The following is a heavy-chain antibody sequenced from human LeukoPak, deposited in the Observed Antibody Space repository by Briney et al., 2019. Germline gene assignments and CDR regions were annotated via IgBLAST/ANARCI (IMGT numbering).Heavy chain of an antibody. D-gene: IGHD6-6*01. Sequence: PGGSLRLSCAASGFTFSSYAMHWVRQAPGQGLEWMGIINPSGGSTSYAQKFQGRVTMTRDMSTSTVYMELSSLRSEDTAVYYCARDTSIAARHYYYYYMDVWGKGTTVTVSS. V-gene: IGHV1-46*01. J-gene: IGHJ6*03. CDR1: GFTFSSYA. CDR2: INPSGGST. CDR3: ARDTSIAARHYYYYYMDV.